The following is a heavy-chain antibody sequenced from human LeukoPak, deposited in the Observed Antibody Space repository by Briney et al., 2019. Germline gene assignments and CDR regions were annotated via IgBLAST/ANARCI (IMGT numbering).Heavy chain of an antibody. D-gene: IGHD3-9*01. CDR3: ARSHYDILTGYSAFDY. J-gene: IGHJ4*02. V-gene: IGHV3-20*04. Sequence: PGGSLRLSCAASGFTFSSFAMSWVRQAPEKGLEWVSGINWNGGSTGYADSVKGRFTISRDNAKNSLYLQMNSLRAEDTAVYYCARSHYDILTGYSAFDYWGQGTLVTVSS. CDR2: INWNGGST. CDR1: GFTFSSFA.